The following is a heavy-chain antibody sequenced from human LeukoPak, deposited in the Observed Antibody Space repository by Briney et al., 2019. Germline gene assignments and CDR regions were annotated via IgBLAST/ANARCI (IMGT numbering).Heavy chain of an antibody. Sequence: PGGSLRLSCAASGFTFSSYAMSWVRQAPGKGLEWVSAISGSGGSTYYADSVKGRFTISRDNSKNTLYLQMNSLRAEDTAVYYCAKLVLEKVAAATNFDYWAQGTLDRVSS. J-gene: IGHJ4*02. D-gene: IGHD6-13*01. V-gene: IGHV3-23*01. CDR3: AKLVLEKVAAATNFDY. CDR1: GFTFSSYA. CDR2: ISGSGGST.